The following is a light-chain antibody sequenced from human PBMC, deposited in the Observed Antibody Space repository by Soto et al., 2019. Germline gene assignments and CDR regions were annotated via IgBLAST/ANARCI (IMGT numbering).Light chain of an antibody. CDR3: QQYYNWPPYT. J-gene: IGKJ2*01. CDR2: GAS. V-gene: IGKV3-15*01. Sequence: EIVMTQSPATLSVSPGERATLSCRASQSVSSSLAWYQQKPGQAPRLLIYGASTRATGIPARFSGSGSGTEFTLTISSLQSEDFAVYYWQQYYNWPPYTFGQGTKLEIK. CDR1: QSVSSS.